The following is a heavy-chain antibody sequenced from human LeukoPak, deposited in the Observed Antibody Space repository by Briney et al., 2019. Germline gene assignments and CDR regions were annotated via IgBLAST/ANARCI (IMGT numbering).Heavy chain of an antibody. D-gene: IGHD6-19*01. CDR1: GLTFSSYA. CDR2: ISGSGGST. Sequence: PGGSLRLSCAASGLTFSSYAMSWVRQAPGKGLEWVSAISGSGGSTYYADSVKGRFPISRDNSKNTLYLQMNSLRAEDTAVYYCAKGRARIAVAGTLDYWGQGTLVTVSS. CDR3: AKGRARIAVAGTLDY. J-gene: IGHJ4*02. V-gene: IGHV3-23*01.